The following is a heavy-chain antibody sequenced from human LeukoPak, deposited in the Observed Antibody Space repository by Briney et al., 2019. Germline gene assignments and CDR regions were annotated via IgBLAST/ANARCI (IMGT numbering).Heavy chain of an antibody. CDR3: ARGLGRDGYNLGY. J-gene: IGHJ4*02. V-gene: IGHV4-34*01. CDR2: INHSGST. CDR1: GGSFSGYY. Sequence: SETLSLTCAVYGGSFSGYYWSWIRQPPGKGLGWIGEINHSGSTNYNPSLKSRVTISVDTSKNQFSLKLSSVTAADTAVYYCARGLGRDGYNLGYWGQGTLVTVSS. D-gene: IGHD5-12*01.